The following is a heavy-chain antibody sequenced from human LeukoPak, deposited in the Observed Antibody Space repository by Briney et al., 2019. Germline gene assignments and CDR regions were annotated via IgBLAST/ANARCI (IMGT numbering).Heavy chain of an antibody. CDR3: ARLSIVGATNFGY. CDR1: GGTISSYY. Sequence: SETLSLTCTVSGGTISSYYWSWIRQPPGKGLEWIGYIYYSGSTTYKPSLKSRVTISVDTSKNQFSLKLSSVTAAETAVYYCARLSIVGATNFGYWGQGALVTVSS. CDR2: IYYSGST. J-gene: IGHJ4*02. V-gene: IGHV4-59*08. D-gene: IGHD1-26*01.